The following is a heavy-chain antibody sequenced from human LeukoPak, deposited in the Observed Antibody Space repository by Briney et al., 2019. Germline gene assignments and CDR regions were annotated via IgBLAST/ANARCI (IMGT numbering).Heavy chain of an antibody. V-gene: IGHV3-30-3*01. Sequence: QAGGSLRLSCVGSGFSFSSYAIHWVRQAPGKGLEWVAVISYDGSDEYYADSVKGRFTISRDNSQNTLYLQMNSLRGEDTAVYYCARDISPRDWNFYYMDDWGKGTTVTV. CDR1: GFSFSSYA. CDR2: ISYDGSDE. J-gene: IGHJ6*03. CDR3: ARDISPRDWNFYYMDD. D-gene: IGHD1-1*01.